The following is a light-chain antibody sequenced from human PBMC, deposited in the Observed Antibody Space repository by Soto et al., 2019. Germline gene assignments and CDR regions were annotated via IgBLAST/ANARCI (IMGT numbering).Light chain of an antibody. Sequence: VIWLTQSPSLVSASTGDRVAISCRMSQGISTSVAWYQQKPGEAPNLLICGASTLQSGVPSRFNCTGSGIDFTLTITSLQFKDFATYYCQPYYSFPPAFGQESKVDNK. J-gene: IGKJ1*01. CDR2: GAS. V-gene: IGKV1D-8*03. CDR3: QPYYSFPPA. CDR1: QGISTS.